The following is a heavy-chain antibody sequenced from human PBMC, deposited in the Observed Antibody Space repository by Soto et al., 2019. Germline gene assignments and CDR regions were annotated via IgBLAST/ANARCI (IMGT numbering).Heavy chain of an antibody. CDR2: ISSSDSTI. CDR1: GFTFSSYE. D-gene: IGHD6-13*01. J-gene: IGHJ6*02. V-gene: IGHV3-48*03. CDR3: ATNKAAGLPTYYYYGMDV. Sequence: GGSLRLSCAASGFTFSSYEMNGVRQAPGKGLEWVSYISSSDSTIYYADSVKGRFTISRDNAKNSLYLQMNSLRAEDTAVYYCATNKAAGLPTYYYYGMDVWGQGTTVTVSS.